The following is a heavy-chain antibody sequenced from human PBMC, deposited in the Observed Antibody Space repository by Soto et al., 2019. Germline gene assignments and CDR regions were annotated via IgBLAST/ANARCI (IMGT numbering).Heavy chain of an antibody. D-gene: IGHD6-13*01. J-gene: IGHJ4*02. CDR2: INAGNGNT. CDR3: ARVGAAAGPYYFDY. Sequence: QVQLVQSGAEVKKPGASVKVSCKASGYTFTNYAIHWVCQAPGQRLEWMGWINAGNGNTKYSQKFQGRVTITRATSASTAYMELSSLRSEDTAVYYCARVGAAAGPYYFDYWGQGTLVTVSS. V-gene: IGHV1-3*01. CDR1: GYTFTNYA.